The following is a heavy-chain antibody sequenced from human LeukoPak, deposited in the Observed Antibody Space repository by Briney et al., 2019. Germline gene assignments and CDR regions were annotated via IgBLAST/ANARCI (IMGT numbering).Heavy chain of an antibody. CDR2: INHSGST. Sequence: PSETLSLTCAVYGGSFSGYYWGWIRQPPGKGLEWIGEINHSGSTNYNPSLKSRVTISVDTSKNQFSLKLSSVTAADTAVYYCARLMERRRDDAFDIWGQGTMVTVSS. V-gene: IGHV4-34*01. D-gene: IGHD1-1*01. CDR3: ARLMERRRDDAFDI. J-gene: IGHJ3*02. CDR1: GGSFSGYY.